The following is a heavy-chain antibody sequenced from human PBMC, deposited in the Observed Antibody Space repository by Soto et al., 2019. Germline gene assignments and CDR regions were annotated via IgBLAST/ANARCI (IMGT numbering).Heavy chain of an antibody. CDR2: IHGSGETT. CDR1: GFTFSTYP. J-gene: IGHJ3*01. D-gene: IGHD1-26*01. V-gene: IGHV3-23*01. Sequence: EEQLLESGGGLVQPGGSLRLSCAASGFTFSTYPMTWVRQAPGKGLEWVSSIHGSGETTYYAESVKGRLIISRDNSKNTLYLQMDSLTADDTAVYFCARRSSGSYYAAFDVWGQGTMVTVSS. CDR3: ARRSSGSYYAAFDV.